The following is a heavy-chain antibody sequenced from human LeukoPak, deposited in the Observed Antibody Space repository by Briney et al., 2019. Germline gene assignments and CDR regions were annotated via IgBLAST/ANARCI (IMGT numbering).Heavy chain of an antibody. D-gene: IGHD2-15*01. J-gene: IGHJ6*02. CDR2: ISSGGTYE. CDR1: GFTFSNYA. V-gene: IGHV3-30*01. Sequence: GKSLRLSCAASGFTFSNYAMHWVRQAPGKGLEWVSLISSGGTYEYYADSVKGRFTISRDNSNNPLYLQLNSLRAEDTAVYYCAGAYCSGGSCYLQYYYYYGMDVWGHGTTVTVFS. CDR3: AGAYCSGGSCYLQYYYYYGMDV.